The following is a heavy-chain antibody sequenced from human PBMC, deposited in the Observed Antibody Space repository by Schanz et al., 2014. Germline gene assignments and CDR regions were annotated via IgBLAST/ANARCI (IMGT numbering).Heavy chain of an antibody. D-gene: IGHD5-12*01. J-gene: IGHJ4*02. CDR3: ARSRGFDSIFDF. V-gene: IGHV3-48*01. Sequence: VHLVESGGGVVQPGGSLRLSCAASGFTFRTYGMHWVRQAPGKGLEWISYISSTSRATYYADSVKGRFTISRDNAKNSLYLQMNSLRAEDTAVYYCARSRGFDSIFDFWGRGTLVTVSS. CDR1: GFTFRTYG. CDR2: ISSTSRAT.